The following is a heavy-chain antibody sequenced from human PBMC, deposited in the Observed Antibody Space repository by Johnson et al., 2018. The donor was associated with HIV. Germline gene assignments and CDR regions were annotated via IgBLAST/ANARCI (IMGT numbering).Heavy chain of an antibody. Sequence: QVQLVESGGGLVQPGGSLRLSCAASGFTFSSYAMHWVRQAPAKGLEWVAVISYDGSDKYYADSVKGRFTISRDSSKNTLYLQMNSLRAEDTAVYYCGGSYYYDSSGYYARNAFDIWGQGTMVTVSS. V-gene: IGHV3-30*04. CDR1: GFTFSSYA. J-gene: IGHJ3*02. D-gene: IGHD3-22*01. CDR2: ISYDGSDK. CDR3: GGSYYYDSSGYYARNAFDI.